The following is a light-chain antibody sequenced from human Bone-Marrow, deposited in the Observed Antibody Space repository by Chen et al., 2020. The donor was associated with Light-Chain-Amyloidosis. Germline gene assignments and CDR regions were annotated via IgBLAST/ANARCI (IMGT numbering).Light chain of an antibody. V-gene: IGLV6-57*01. Sequence: NLMLTQPHSVSEYPGKTVIISCTSRSGSIATNYVQWYQQRPGSSPTTVIYEDDQRPSWVPDQFSGSIDRSSNSASLTISGLKTEDEADYYCQSYQGSSQGVFGGGTKLTVL. J-gene: IGLJ3*02. CDR1: SGSIATNY. CDR3: QSYQGSSQGV. CDR2: EDD.